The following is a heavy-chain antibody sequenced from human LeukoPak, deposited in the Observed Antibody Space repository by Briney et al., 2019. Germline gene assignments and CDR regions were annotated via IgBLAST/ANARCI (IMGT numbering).Heavy chain of an antibody. Sequence: GASVKVSCKASGYTFTGYYMHWVRQAPGQGLEWMGWINPNSGGTNYAQKFQGRVTMTRDTSISTAYMELSRLRSDDTAVYYCARVLDGPLCGGDCYHYGYWGQGTLVTVSS. J-gene: IGHJ4*02. CDR1: GYTFTGYY. D-gene: IGHD2-21*02. CDR2: INPNSGGT. CDR3: ARVLDGPLCGGDCYHYGY. V-gene: IGHV1-2*02.